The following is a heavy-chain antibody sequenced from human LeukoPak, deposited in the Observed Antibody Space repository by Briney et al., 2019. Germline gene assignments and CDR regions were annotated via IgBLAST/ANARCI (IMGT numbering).Heavy chain of an antibody. J-gene: IGHJ3*02. CDR1: GYSISSGYY. CDR2: IFYSGST. CDR3: AKSNGYGLIDI. Sequence: SETLSLTCTVSGYSISSGYYWGWVRQPPGKALEWIGNIFYSGSTYYSPSLKSRVTISLDTSRNQFSLKLNSVTAADTAVYYCAKSNGYGLIDIWGQGTMVTVSS. V-gene: IGHV4-38-2*02. D-gene: IGHD3-22*01.